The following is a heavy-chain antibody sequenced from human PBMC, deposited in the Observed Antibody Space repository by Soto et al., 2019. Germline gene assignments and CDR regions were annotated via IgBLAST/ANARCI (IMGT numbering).Heavy chain of an antibody. D-gene: IGHD1-26*01. V-gene: IGHV4-39*01. CDR2: IYYSGST. J-gene: IGHJ3*02. Sequence: QLQLQESGPGLVKPSETLSLTCTVSGGSISSSSYYWGWIRQPPGKGLEWIGSIYYSGSTYYNPSLKSRVTISVDTSKNQFSLKLSSVTAADTAVYYCARRIRAIWVVGPFDIWGQGTMVTVSS. CDR3: ARRIRAIWVVGPFDI. CDR1: GGSISSSSYY.